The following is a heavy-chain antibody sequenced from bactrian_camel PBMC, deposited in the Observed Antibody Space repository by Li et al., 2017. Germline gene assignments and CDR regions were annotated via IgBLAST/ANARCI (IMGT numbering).Heavy chain of an antibody. J-gene: IGHJ7*01. CDR2: VDSDGTT. CDR1: GYDIGSYS. D-gene: IGHD4*01. Sequence: HVQLVESGGDSVQAGGSLALSCKASGYDIGSYSMGWFRQHPSGNGRQGIAAVDSDGTTTYADSSKGRFTISRDRSKNMLYLQMNSLKTEDTAVYYCATDIGNRRTMNCDFWLRHNVRSSQDYWGKGTQVTVS. V-gene: IGHV3S9*01.